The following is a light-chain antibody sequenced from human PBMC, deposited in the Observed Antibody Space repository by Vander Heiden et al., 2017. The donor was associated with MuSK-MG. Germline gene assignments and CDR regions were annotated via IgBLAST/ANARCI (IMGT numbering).Light chain of an antibody. CDR3: QAWDSSVV. CDR2: QEI. J-gene: IGLJ2*01. CDR1: NLGDKY. Sequence: SSSLTPPPSVSVSPGPPASITCSGDNLGDKYACWYQQKPGQSPVLVIYQEIKRPSGIPERFSGSNSGNTATLTIRGIQALDEADYYCQAWDSSVVFGGGTKLNVL. V-gene: IGLV3-1*01.